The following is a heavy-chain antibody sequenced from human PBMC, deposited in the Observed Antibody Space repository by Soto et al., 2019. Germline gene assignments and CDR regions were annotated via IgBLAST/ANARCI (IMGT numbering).Heavy chain of an antibody. V-gene: IGHV2-26*01. CDR3: AGIGVRFLGEDWFDP. Sequence: QVTLKESGPVLVKPTETLTLTCTVSGFSLSNARMGVSWIRQPPGKALEWLAHIFSNDEKSYSTSLKSRLTISKDTSKSRVVLTMPNMDPVNTPTYYWAGIGVRFLGEDWFDPGGQGTLVPVSS. J-gene: IGHJ5*02. D-gene: IGHD3-3*01. CDR2: IFSNDEK. CDR1: GFSLSNARMG.